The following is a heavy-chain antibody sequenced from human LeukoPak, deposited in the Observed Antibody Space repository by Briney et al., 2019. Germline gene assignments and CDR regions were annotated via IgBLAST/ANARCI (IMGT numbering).Heavy chain of an antibody. V-gene: IGHV4-59*01. J-gene: IGHJ5*02. CDR3: ARGALNWFDP. CDR2: ISKSGST. CDR1: GGSIGSYF. Sequence: PSETLSPTCTVSGGSIGSYFWSWIRQPPGKGLEWIGYISKSGSTNNNPALKSRVTISIDTSKNQFSLKVTSVTAADTAVYYCARGALNWFDPWGQGTLVTVSS.